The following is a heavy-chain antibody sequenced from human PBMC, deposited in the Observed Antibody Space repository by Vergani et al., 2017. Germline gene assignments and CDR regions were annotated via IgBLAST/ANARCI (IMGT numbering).Heavy chain of an antibody. J-gene: IGHJ4*02. CDR1: GFNFSDYY. Sequence: EVQLVESGGALVQPGGSLRLSCAVSGFNFSDYYLDWIRQAPGKGLEWVGRSRNMAYSFSTQFAASVAGRFSISRDASTTSLFLQMNSLKNEDTAVYFCVREGTYCSGSSCYTRVGIFDFWGQGTPVTVSS. CDR2: SRNMAYSFST. D-gene: IGHD2-2*01. V-gene: IGHV3-72*01. CDR3: VREGTYCSGSSCYTRVGIFDF.